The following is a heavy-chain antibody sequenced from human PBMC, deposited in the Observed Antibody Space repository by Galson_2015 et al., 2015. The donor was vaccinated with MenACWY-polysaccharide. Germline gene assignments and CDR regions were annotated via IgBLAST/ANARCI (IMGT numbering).Heavy chain of an antibody. CDR2: ISYSGGTT. CDR3: ARILEPYITSYYYGMDV. CDR1: GFTFSSYV. Sequence: SLRLSCAASGFTFSSYVMDWVRQAPGKGLESIASISYSGGTTYYADSVKGRSTTSRDNSKNTLYLQMNSLRVEDTAVYFCARILEPYITSYYYGMDVWGQGTTVTVSS. J-gene: IGHJ6*02. D-gene: IGHD1-1*01. V-gene: IGHV3-23*01.